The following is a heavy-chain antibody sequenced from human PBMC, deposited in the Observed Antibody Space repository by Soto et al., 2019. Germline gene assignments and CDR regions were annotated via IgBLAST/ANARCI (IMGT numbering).Heavy chain of an antibody. CDR1: GFSLSTSGVG. CDR2: IYWDDDK. D-gene: IGHD3-3*01. J-gene: IGHJ5*02. CDR3: ARHTYDFWSGYYNGRGYNWFDP. Sequence: SGPTLVKPTQTLTLTCTFSGFSLSTSGVGVGWIRQPPGKALEWLALIYWDDDKRYSPSLKSRLTITKDTSKNQVVLTMTNMDPVDTATYYCARHTYDFWSGYYNGRGYNWFDPWGQGTLVTVSS. V-gene: IGHV2-5*02.